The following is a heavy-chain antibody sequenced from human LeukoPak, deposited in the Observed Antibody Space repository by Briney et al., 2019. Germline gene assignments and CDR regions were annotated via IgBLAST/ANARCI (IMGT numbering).Heavy chain of an antibody. CDR1: GYTFTGYY. D-gene: IGHD3-3*01. V-gene: IGHV1-2*02. J-gene: IGHJ5*02. CDR2: INPKSGGT. CDR3: ARSHGGITIRNWFDP. Sequence: ASVKVSCKASGYTFTGYYMHWVRQAPGQGLEWMGWINPKSGGTNYAQKFQGRVTMTRDTSISTAYMELSRLRSDDTAVYYCARSHGGITIRNWFDPWGQGTLVTVSS.